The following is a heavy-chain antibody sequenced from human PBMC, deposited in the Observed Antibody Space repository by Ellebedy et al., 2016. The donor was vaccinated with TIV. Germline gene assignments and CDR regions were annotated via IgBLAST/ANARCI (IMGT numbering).Heavy chain of an antibody. V-gene: IGHV5-51*01. J-gene: IGHJ2*01. CDR2: IYPGDSDT. CDR3: ARHMSGSYQYWYFDF. D-gene: IGHD1-26*01. CDR1: GHTFTNIW. Sequence: GESLKISCKGSGHTFTNIWIGWVRQMPERGLEWMGIIYPGDSDTRYSLSFQGQVTISADKSISTAYLQWSSLKASDTAMYYCARHMSGSYQYWYFDFWGRGTLVTVSS.